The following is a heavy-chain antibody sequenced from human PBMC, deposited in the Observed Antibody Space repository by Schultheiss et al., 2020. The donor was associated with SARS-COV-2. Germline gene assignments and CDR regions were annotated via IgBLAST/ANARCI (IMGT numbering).Heavy chain of an antibody. J-gene: IGHJ3*02. Sequence: ASVKVSCKASGYTFTSYGISWVRQAPGQGLEWMGWISAYNGNTNYAQKLQGRVTMTTDTSTSTAYMELRSLRSDDTAVYYCARAGDYGDYHDAFDIWGQGTMVTVSS. CDR1: GYTFTSYG. CDR3: ARAGDYGDYHDAFDI. CDR2: ISAYNGNT. D-gene: IGHD4-17*01. V-gene: IGHV1-18*01.